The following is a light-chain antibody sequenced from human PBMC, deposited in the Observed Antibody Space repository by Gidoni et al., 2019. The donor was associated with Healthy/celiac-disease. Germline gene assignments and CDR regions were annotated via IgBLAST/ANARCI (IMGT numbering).Light chain of an antibody. J-gene: IGKJ2*01. CDR2: GAS. Sequence: EIVMTQSLATLSVSPGERATLSCRASQSVSSNLAWYQQKPGQAPRLLIYGASTRATGIPARFSGSGSGTEFTLTIRSLQSEDFAVYYCQQYNNWPMYTFGQXTKLEIK. V-gene: IGKV3-15*01. CDR1: QSVSSN. CDR3: QQYNNWPMYT.